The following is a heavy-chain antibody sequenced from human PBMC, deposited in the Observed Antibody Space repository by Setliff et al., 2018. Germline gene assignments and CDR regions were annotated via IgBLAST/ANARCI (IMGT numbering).Heavy chain of an antibody. CDR1: GISITSGRY. V-gene: IGHV4-38-2*01. CDR2: IYHRGRT. Sequence: SETLSLTCDVSGISITSGRYWGWIRQPPGKGLEWIATIYHRGRTYYNPSLDSRVTTSLDTSKNQYSLRLRSVTAADTAVYYCASPRRDDLDTPFDAFDLWGEGTKVTVSS. D-gene: IGHD1-1*01. J-gene: IGHJ3*01. CDR3: ASPRRDDLDTPFDAFDL.